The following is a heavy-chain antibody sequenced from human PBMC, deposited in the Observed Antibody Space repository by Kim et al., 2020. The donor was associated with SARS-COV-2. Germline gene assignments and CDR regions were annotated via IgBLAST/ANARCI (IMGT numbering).Heavy chain of an antibody. CDR3: AKSGAGYYGSGSPPGY. D-gene: IGHD3-10*01. J-gene: IGHJ4*02. Sequence: SVKGRFTISRDNSKNTLYLQMNSLRAEDTAVYYCAKSGAGYYGSGSPPGYWGQGTLVTVSS. V-gene: IGHV3-23*01.